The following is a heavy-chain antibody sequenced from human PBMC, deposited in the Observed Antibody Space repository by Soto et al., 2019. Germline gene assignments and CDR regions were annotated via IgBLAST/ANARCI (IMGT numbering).Heavy chain of an antibody. CDR2: ISGSGGST. V-gene: IGHV3-23*01. CDR1: GFTFSSYA. CDR3: AKSRGGVVVAATGWFDP. J-gene: IGHJ5*02. D-gene: IGHD2-15*01. Sequence: EVQLLESGGGLVQPGGSLRLSCAASGFTFSSYAMSWVRQAPGKGLEWVSAISGSGGSTYYADSVKGRFTISRDNSKNTLYLQMNSLRAEDTAVYYCAKSRGGVVVAATGWFDPWGQGTLVTVSS.